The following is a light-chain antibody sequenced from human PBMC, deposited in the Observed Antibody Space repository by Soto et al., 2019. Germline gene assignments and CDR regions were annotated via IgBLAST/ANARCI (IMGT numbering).Light chain of an antibody. Sequence: ELVLTQSPATLSLSPGARATLSCRASQSVSSYLAWYQQKHGQAPRLLIYDASNRATGIPARFSGSGSGTVATINISILEPEDGEVYDGQQHSNWPVTFGQGTRLEIK. J-gene: IGKJ5*01. V-gene: IGKV3-11*01. CDR1: QSVSSY. CDR3: QQHSNWPVT. CDR2: DAS.